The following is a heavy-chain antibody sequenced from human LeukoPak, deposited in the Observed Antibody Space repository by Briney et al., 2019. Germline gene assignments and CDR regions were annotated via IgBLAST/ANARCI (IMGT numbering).Heavy chain of an antibody. CDR1: GGSFSGYY. D-gene: IGHD1-26*01. Sequence: SETLSLTCAVYGGSFSGYYWSWIRQPPGKGLEWIGEINHSGSTNYNPSLKSRVTISVDTSKNQFSLKLSSVTAADAAVYYCARVASGSYYTGDDWGQGTLVTVSS. V-gene: IGHV4-34*01. CDR2: INHSGST. CDR3: ARVASGSYYTGDD. J-gene: IGHJ4*02.